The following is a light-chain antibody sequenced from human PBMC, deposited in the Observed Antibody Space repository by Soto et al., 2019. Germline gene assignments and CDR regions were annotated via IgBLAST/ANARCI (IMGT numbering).Light chain of an antibody. J-gene: IGKJ2*01. V-gene: IGKV3-20*01. CDR1: QSVSSSY. Sequence: EIVLTQSPGTLSLSPGERATLSCRASQSVSSSYLAWYQQKPGQAPRLLIYGVSSRATGIPDRFSGSGSGTDFSLTISRLAPDVFAVDYYPQYCSSSYTFGQGTKLEIK. CDR3: PQYCSSSYT. CDR2: GVS.